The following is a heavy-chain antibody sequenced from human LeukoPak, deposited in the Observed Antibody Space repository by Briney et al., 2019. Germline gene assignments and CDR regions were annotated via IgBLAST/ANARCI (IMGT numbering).Heavy chain of an antibody. V-gene: IGHV3-7*03. Sequence: PGGSLRLSCAASGFTFSDYWMSWVRQAPGKGLKWVASINQEGTEKYYVDSLKGRFTISRDNAKNSVYLQMNSLRVEDTAVYYCARDLSDSSSGYWGQGTLVTVSS. D-gene: IGHD6-6*01. J-gene: IGHJ4*02. CDR1: GFTFSDYW. CDR3: ARDLSDSSSGY. CDR2: INQEGTEK.